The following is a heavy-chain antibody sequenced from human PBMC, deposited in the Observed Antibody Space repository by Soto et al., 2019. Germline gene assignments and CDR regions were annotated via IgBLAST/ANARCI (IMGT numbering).Heavy chain of an antibody. J-gene: IGHJ4*02. CDR2: IYHSGST. CDR3: ARYFRGVISPFDC. V-gene: IGHV4-30-4*07. CDR1: GGSISSGGYS. D-gene: IGHD3-10*01. Sequence: SETLSLTCAVSGGSISSGGYSWSWIRQPPGKGLEWIGYIYHSGSTNYNPSLKSRVTISVDTSKNQFSLKLSSVTAADTAVYYCARYFRGVISPFDCWGQGTLVTGSS.